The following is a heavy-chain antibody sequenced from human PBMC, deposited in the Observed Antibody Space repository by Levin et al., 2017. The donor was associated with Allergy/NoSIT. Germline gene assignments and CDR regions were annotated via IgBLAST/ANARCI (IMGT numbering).Heavy chain of an antibody. V-gene: IGHV3-72*01. Sequence: GGSLRLSCAASGFTFSDHYMDWVRQAPGKGLEWVGRIRNKENGDTTEYAASVKGRFTVSRDDSENSLYLQMNSLKTDDTAVYYCTKGLRGATTDLFDPWGQGTLVTVSS. CDR1: GFTFSDHY. CDR3: TKGLRGATTDLFDP. CDR2: IRNKENGDTT. D-gene: IGHD1-26*01. J-gene: IGHJ5*02.